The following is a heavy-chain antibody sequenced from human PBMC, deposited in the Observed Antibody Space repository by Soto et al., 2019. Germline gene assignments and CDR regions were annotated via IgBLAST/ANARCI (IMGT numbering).Heavy chain of an antibody. J-gene: IGHJ4*02. D-gene: IGHD3-3*01. CDR3: ARGYYDFWSGYPIDY. V-gene: IGHV4-34*01. CDR2: INHSGST. Sequence: SETLSLTCAVYGGSFSGYYWSWIRQPPGKGLEWIGEINHSGSTNYNPSLKSRVTISVDTSKNQFSLKLSSVTAADTAVYYCARGYYDFWSGYPIDYWGQGTLVTVSS. CDR1: GGSFSGYY.